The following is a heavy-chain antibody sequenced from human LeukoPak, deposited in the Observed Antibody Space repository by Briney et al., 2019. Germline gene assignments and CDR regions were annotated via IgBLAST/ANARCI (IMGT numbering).Heavy chain of an antibody. CDR1: GLTVSSNY. CDR3: ARWVTPNALDI. D-gene: IGHD4-23*01. CDR2: MSSDGSNI. Sequence: GGSLRVSCAASGLTVSSNYMSWVAQAPGKGLAWVSRMSSDGSNIRYVDSVKGRFTISRDSANNTLFLQMNSLRAEDMAVYYCARWVTPNALDIWRQGTMVTVSS. V-gene: IGHV3-74*01. J-gene: IGHJ3*02.